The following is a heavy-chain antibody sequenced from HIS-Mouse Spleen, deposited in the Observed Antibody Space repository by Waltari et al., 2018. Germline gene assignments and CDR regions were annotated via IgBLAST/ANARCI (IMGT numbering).Heavy chain of an antibody. CDR1: GGSLSGYY. CDR3: ARGLAARFDY. J-gene: IGHJ4*02. V-gene: IGHV4-34*01. Sequence: QVQLQQWGAGLLTPSATLSLTCAVYGGSLSGYYWSWIRQPPGKGLEWIGEINHSGSTNYNPSLKSRVTISVDTSKNQFSLKMSSVTAADTAVYYCARGLAARFDYWGQGTLVTVSS. D-gene: IGHD6-6*01. CDR2: INHSGST.